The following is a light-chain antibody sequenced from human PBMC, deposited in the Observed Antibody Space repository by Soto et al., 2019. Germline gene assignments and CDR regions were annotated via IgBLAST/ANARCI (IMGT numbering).Light chain of an antibody. CDR3: QQYFPSRWT. J-gene: IGKJ1*01. CDR1: QSVSSSY. Sequence: EFVLTQSPGTLSLSPGERATLSCRASQSVSSSYLAWYQQKPGQAPRLLIYGASSRATGIPDRFSGSGSGTDFSLTISRLEPEDFAVYYCQQYFPSRWTFGQGTKVEIK. CDR2: GAS. V-gene: IGKV3-20*01.